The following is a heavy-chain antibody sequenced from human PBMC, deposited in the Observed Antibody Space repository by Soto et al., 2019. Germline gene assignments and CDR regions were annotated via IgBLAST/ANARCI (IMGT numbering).Heavy chain of an antibody. D-gene: IGHD3-22*01. CDR1: GGTFSSYA. CDR3: ARELYDSSGYYYN. CDR2: IIPIFGTA. J-gene: IGHJ4*02. V-gene: IGHV1-69*05. Sequence: ASVKVSCKASGGTFSSYAISWVRQAPGQGLEWMGGIIPIFGTANYAQKLQGRVTMTTDESTSTAYMELRSLRSEDTAVYYCARELYDSSGYYYNWGQGTLVTVSS.